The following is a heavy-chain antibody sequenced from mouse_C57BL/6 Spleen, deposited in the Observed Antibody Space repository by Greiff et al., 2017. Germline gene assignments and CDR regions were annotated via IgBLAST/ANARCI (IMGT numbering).Heavy chain of an antibody. CDR1: GYTFTSYW. Sequence: QVQLQQPGAELVRPGTSVKLFCKASGYTFTSYWMHWVKQRPGQGLEWIGVIDPSDSYTNYNQKFKGKATLTVDTSSSTAYMQLSSLTSEDSAVYYCARTAQAYYFDYWGQGTTLTVSS. CDR2: IDPSDSYT. CDR3: ARTAQAYYFDY. D-gene: IGHD3-2*02. J-gene: IGHJ2*01. V-gene: IGHV1-59*01.